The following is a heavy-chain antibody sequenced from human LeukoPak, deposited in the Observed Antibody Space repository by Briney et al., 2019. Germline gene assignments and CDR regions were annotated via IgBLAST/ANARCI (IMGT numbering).Heavy chain of an antibody. CDR2: ISSSSSTI. D-gene: IGHD3-3*01. CDR1: GFTFSSYS. V-gene: IGHV3-48*01. Sequence: GGSLRLSCAASGFTFSSYSMNWVRQAPGKGLEWVSYISSSSSTIYYADSVKGRFTISRDNAKNSLYLQMNSLRAEDMAVYYCARELRFLEWLLYGPGDYWGQGTLVTVSS. CDR3: ARELRFLEWLLYGPGDY. J-gene: IGHJ4*02.